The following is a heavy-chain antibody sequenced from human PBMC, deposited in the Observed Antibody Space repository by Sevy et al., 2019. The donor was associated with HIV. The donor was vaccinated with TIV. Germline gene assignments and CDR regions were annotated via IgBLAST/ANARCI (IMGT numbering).Heavy chain of an antibody. V-gene: IGHV4-59*08. CDR2: VSHSGNT. Sequence: SETLSLTCTVSGDSINTYYWSWIRQPPGKGLEWIGYVSHSGNTNYNPSLKSRVSMSLDTSRNQFSLKVTSVTAADTAVYYCARLRWDLVVVPGATPGCYFDYWGQGTLVTVSS. CDR3: ARLRWDLVVVPGATPGCYFDY. J-gene: IGHJ4*02. D-gene: IGHD2-2*01. CDR1: GDSINTYY.